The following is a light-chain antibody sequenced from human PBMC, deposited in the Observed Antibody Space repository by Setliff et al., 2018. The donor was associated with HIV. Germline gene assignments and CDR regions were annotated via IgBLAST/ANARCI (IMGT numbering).Light chain of an antibody. Sequence: QSALTQPASVSGSPGQSITISCTGTSSDVGSYNFVSWYQQHPGKAPKLMIYEVSKRPSGVSNRFSGSKSGNTASLTISGLQAEDEADYFCCSYAGSSTVFGTGTKGTVL. J-gene: IGLJ1*01. V-gene: IGLV2-23*02. CDR2: EVS. CDR3: CSYAGSSTV. CDR1: SSDVGSYNF.